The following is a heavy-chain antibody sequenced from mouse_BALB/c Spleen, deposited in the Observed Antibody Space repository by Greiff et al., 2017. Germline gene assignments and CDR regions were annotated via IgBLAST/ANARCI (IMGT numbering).Heavy chain of an antibody. J-gene: IGHJ1*01. CDR3: AGYGYDQGPYWYFDV. D-gene: IGHD2-2*01. V-gene: IGHV2-2*02. CDR2: IWSGGST. Sequence: QVQLKESGPGLVQPSQSLSITCTVSGFSLTSYGVHWVRQSPGKGLEWLGVIWSGGSTDYNAAFISRLSISKDNSKSQVFFKMNSLQANDTAIYYCAGYGYDQGPYWYFDVWGAGTTVTVSS. CDR1: GFSLTSYG.